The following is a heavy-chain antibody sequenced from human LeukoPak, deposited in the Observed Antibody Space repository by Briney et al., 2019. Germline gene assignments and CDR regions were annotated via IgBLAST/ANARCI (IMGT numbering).Heavy chain of an antibody. J-gene: IGHJ4*02. Sequence: PGKSLRLSCAASGFTFSNFAMHWVRQAPGKGLEWLTVIAYDGSTEDYADSVKGRFTISRDNSKNTLYLQVNRLKADDTAIYYWASSRYGFCSSTNCYVLSDWGQGTLVIVSS. D-gene: IGHD2-2*01. CDR1: GFTFSNFA. CDR2: IAYDGSTE. CDR3: ASSRYGFCSSTNCYVLSD. V-gene: IGHV3-30*04.